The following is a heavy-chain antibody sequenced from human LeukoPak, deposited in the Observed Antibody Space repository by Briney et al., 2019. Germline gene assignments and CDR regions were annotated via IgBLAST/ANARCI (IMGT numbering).Heavy chain of an antibody. V-gene: IGHV1-69*04. CDR3: ARERYCSSASCYSAPGYINY. J-gene: IGHJ4*02. CDR1: GGTFSSYT. Sequence: ASVKVSCKASGGTFSSYTVSWVRQAPGQGLEWMGRIIPILGIADYAQKFQGRVTITAEKSTSTAYMELSSLRSEDTAVYYCARERYCSSASCYSAPGYINYWGQGTLVTVSS. CDR2: IIPILGIA. D-gene: IGHD2-2*01.